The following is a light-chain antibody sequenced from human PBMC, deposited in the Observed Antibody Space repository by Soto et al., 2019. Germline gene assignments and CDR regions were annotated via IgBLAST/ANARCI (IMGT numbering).Light chain of an antibody. CDR3: QSYDSSPSGYV. V-gene: IGLV2-11*01. Sequence: QSALTQPRSVSGSPGQSVAISCTGTSSDVGGYNYVSWYQQHPGKAPKLMIYDVSKRPSGVPDRFSGSKSGTSASLAITGLQAEDEADYYCQSYDSSPSGYVFGTGTKVTVL. CDR1: SSDVGGYNY. CDR2: DVS. J-gene: IGLJ1*01.